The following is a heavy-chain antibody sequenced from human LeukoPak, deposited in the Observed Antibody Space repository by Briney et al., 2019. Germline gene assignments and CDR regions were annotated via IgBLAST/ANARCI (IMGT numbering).Heavy chain of an antibody. J-gene: IGHJ3*02. D-gene: IGHD3-10*01. CDR2: INPSGGST. CDR3: ARDIGSGSQNDAFDI. CDR1: GYTFTSYY. V-gene: IGHV1-46*01. Sequence: GASVKVSCKASGYTFTSYYMHWMRQAPGQGLEWMGIINPSGGSTSYAQKFQGRVTMTRDTSTSTVYMELSSLRSEDTAVYYCARDIGSGSQNDAFDIWGQGTMVTVSS.